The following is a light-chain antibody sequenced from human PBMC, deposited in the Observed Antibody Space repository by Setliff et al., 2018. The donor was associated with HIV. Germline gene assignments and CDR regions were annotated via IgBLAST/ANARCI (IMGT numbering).Light chain of an antibody. CDR3: QVWDSSSGHYV. Sequence: SYELTQPPSVSVAPGKTARITCGGNNIGSKSVHWHQQKPGQAPVLVIYYDSDRPSGIPERFSGSNSGNTATLTISRVEAGDEADYYCQVWDSSSGHYVFGTGTKV. CDR1: NIGSKS. J-gene: IGLJ1*01. V-gene: IGLV3-21*04. CDR2: YDS.